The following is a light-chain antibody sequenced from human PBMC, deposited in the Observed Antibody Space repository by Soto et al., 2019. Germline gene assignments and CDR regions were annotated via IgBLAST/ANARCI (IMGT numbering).Light chain of an antibody. Sequence: DIQMTQSPSSVSASVGDRVTITCRASQGISSWVAWYQQKPGKAPKLLIYAASSLQSGVPSRFSGSGSGTDFTLTISSLQTEDFATYYCQQANSCPYTFGQGTKLEIK. J-gene: IGKJ2*01. CDR3: QQANSCPYT. CDR1: QGISSW. V-gene: IGKV1-12*01. CDR2: AAS.